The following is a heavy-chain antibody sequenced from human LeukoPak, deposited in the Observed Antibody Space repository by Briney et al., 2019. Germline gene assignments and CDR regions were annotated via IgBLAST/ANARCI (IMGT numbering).Heavy chain of an antibody. Sequence: SETLSLTCTVSGGSISSSSYYWGWIRQPPGKGLEWIGEINHSGSTNYNPSLKSRVTISVDTSKNQFSLKLSSVTAADTAVYYCGRDGARLDGYNTYYYYMDVWGKGTTVTVSS. V-gene: IGHV4-39*07. CDR2: INHSGST. CDR1: GGSISSSSYY. D-gene: IGHD5-24*01. J-gene: IGHJ6*03. CDR3: GRDGARLDGYNTYYYYMDV.